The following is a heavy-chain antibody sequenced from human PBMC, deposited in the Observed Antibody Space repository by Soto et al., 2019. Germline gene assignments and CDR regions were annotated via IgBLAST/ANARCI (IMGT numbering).Heavy chain of an antibody. CDR1: GCTFSSYA. CDR3: ARSNSGSYYSVY. J-gene: IGHJ4*02. V-gene: IGHV1-69*13. Sequence: SVKVSCKASGCTFSSYAISWVRQAPGQGLEWMGGIIPIFGTANYAQKFQGRVTITADESTSTAYMELSSLRSEDTAVYYCARSNSGSYYSVYWGQGTLVTVSS. CDR2: IIPIFGTA. D-gene: IGHD1-26*01.